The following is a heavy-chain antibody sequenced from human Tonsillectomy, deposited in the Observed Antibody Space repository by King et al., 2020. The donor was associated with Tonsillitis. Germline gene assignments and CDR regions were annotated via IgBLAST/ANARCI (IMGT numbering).Heavy chain of an antibody. CDR2: IYDSGST. V-gene: IGHV4-39*01. Sequence: QLQESGPGLVKPSETLSLTCTVSGGSISSSTYYWGWIRQPPGKGLEWIGNIYDSGSTNYNPSLKGRVTISVDTSKNPFCLKLNSVTATDTAVYYCARNYDFWSGTYDYYGMDVWGQGTTVTVSS. D-gene: IGHD3-3*01. CDR3: ARNYDFWSGTYDYYGMDV. CDR1: GGSISSSTYY. J-gene: IGHJ6*02.